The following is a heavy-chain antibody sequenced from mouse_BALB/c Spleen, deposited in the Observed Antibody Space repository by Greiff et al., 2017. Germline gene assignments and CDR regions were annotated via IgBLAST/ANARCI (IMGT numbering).Heavy chain of an antibody. V-gene: IGHV5-6-5*01. D-gene: IGHD2-13*01. J-gene: IGHJ3*01. CDR3: ARERGNYGDAWFAY. Sequence: EVKLMESGGGLVKPGGSLKLSCAASGFTFSSYAMSWVRQTPEKRLEWVASISSGGSTYYPDSVKGRFTISRDNARNILYLQMSSLRSEDTAMYYCARERGNYGDAWFAYWGQGTLVTVSA. CDR2: ISSGGST. CDR1: GFTFSSYA.